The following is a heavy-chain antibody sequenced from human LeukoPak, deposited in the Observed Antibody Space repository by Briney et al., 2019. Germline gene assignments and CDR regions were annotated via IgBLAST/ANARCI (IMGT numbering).Heavy chain of an antibody. D-gene: IGHD3-3*01. J-gene: IGHJ5*02. CDR3: ARDSYVLRFLEWVS. V-gene: IGHV3-30-3*01. CDR1: GFTFSSYA. Sequence: HPGGSLRLSCAASGFTFSSYAMHWVRQAPGKGLEWVAVISYDGSNKYYADSVKGRFTISRDNSKNTLYLQMNSLRAEDTAVYFCARDSYVLRFLEWVSWGQGTLVTVSS. CDR2: ISYDGSNK.